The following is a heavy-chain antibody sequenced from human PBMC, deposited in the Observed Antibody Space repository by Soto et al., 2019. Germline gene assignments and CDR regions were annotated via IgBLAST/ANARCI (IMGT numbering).Heavy chain of an antibody. CDR3: ARVYQQLCFDY. CDR1: GFTFSSYS. V-gene: IGHV3-21*01. Sequence: EVQLVESGGGLVKPGGSLRLSCAASGFTFSSYSMNWVRQAPGKGLEWVSSISSSSSYIYYADSVKGRFTISRDNATNSLYQQMNSLRAEDTSVYYCARVYQQLCFDYWGQGTLVTVSS. J-gene: IGHJ4*02. D-gene: IGHD2-2*01. CDR2: ISSSSSYI.